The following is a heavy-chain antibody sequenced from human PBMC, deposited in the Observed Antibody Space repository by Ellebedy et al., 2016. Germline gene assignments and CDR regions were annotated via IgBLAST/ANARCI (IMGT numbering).Heavy chain of an antibody. J-gene: IGHJ5*02. CDR3: ARGTDWLDP. Sequence: SETLSLXCSVSGFSISGGYYWAWIRPSPGRGLEWITTIYQTESTYYNPSLKSRLTVSVDMSKNRFSLHLRSVTAADSAVYYCARGTDWLDPWGTGILVTVSS. CDR2: IYQTEST. CDR1: GFSISGGYY. V-gene: IGHV4-38-2*02.